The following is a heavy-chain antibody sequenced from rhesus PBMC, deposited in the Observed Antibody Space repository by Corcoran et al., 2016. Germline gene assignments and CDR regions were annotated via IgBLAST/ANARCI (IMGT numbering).Heavy chain of an antibody. CDR1: GFTFSSYL. CDR3: AAAIAAAGTGIDY. J-gene: IGHJ4*01. Sequence: EVQLVESGGGLVQPGGSLRLSCAASGFTFSSYLMYWVRQAPGKGLEWFSRISSDWSSTSYADSVQGRFTISRENAKNSLYLQMNSLRAEDTAVYYCAAAIAAAGTGIDYWGQGVLVTVSS. D-gene: IGHD6-25*01. V-gene: IGHV3-119*01. CDR2: ISSDWSST.